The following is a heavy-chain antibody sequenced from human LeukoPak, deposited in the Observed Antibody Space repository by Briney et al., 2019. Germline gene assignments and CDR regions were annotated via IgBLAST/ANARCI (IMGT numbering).Heavy chain of an antibody. V-gene: IGHV3-21*01. CDR3: ARDLPGVVTNDY. D-gene: IGHD3-10*01. CDR1: GFTFSDYI. CDR2: ISSSSNYI. Sequence: PGGSLRLSCAASGFTFSDYIMNWVRPAPGKGLEWVSYISSSSNYIYYADSVKGRFTISRDNAKNSLYLHMNSLRVEDTAVYYCARDLPGVVTNDYWGQGTLVTVSS. J-gene: IGHJ4*02.